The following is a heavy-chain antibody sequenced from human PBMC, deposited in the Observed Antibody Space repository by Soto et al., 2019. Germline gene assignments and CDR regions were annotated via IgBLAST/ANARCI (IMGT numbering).Heavy chain of an antibody. V-gene: IGHV3-21*01. Sequence: GGSLRLSCAASGFTFSSYSMNWVRQAPGKGLEWVSSISSSSSYIYYADSVKGRFTISRDNAKNSLYLQMNSLRAEDTAVYYCAREGALSLPFQHWGQGTLVTVSS. D-gene: IGHD1-26*01. CDR3: AREGALSLPFQH. J-gene: IGHJ1*01. CDR1: GFTFSSYS. CDR2: ISSSSSYI.